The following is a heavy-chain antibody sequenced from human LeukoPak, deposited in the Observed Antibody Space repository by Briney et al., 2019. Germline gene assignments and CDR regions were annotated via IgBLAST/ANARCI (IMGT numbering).Heavy chain of an antibody. CDR2: IYYSGST. CDR1: GGSISSYY. D-gene: IGHD6-19*01. J-gene: IGHJ4*02. Sequence: PSETLSLTCTVSGGSISSYYWSWIRQPPGKGLEWIGYIYYSGSTNYNPSLKSRVTISVDTSKNQFSLKLSSVTAADTAVYYRARRRVSYSSGWDFDYWGQGTLVTVSS. CDR3: ARRRVSYSSGWDFDY. V-gene: IGHV4-59*01.